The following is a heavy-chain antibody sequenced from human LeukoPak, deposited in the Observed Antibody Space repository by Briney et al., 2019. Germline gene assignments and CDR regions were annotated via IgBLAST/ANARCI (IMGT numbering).Heavy chain of an antibody. J-gene: IGHJ4*02. D-gene: IGHD7-27*01. CDR3: ARDHNWGQGY. Sequence: GASVKVSCKASGYSFTDHYLHWLRLAPGQGLEWMAWIHPKTGVTNYAERFQGRLSLTRDTSISTLYMGLNSLTSDDTAVYYCARDHNWGQGYWCQGTLVSVSS. CDR2: IHPKTGVT. V-gene: IGHV1-2*02. CDR1: GYSFTDHY.